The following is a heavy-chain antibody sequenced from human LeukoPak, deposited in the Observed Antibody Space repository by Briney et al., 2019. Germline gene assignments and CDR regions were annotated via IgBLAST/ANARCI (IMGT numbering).Heavy chain of an antibody. CDR3: ASPSESSSWYDQIDY. Sequence: PGGSLRLSCAASGFTFSSYSMNWVRQAPGKGLEWVSYISSSSSTIYYADSVKGRFTISRDNAKNSLYLQMNSLRAEDTAVYYCASPSESSSWYDQIDYWGQGTLVTVSS. J-gene: IGHJ4*02. V-gene: IGHV3-48*01. CDR2: ISSSSSTI. D-gene: IGHD6-13*01. CDR1: GFTFSSYS.